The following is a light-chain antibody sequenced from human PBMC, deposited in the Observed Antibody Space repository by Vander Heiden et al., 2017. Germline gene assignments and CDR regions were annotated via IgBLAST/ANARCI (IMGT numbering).Light chain of an antibody. CDR1: NIGTKG. J-gene: IGLJ1*01. V-gene: IGLV3-21*02. CDR3: QVWDTGSDHYV. Sequence: SYVLTQPPSVSVAPGQTATIACGGDNIGTKGVHWYQQRPGQAPVVVVYEDSGRPSGIPERCSGSNSGNTATLSISRVVAGDEADYYCQVWDTGSDHYVFGTGTKVTVL. CDR2: EDS.